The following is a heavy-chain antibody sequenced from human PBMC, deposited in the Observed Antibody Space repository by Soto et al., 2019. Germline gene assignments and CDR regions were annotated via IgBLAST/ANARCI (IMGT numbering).Heavy chain of an antibody. J-gene: IGHJ6*02. CDR2: IIPIFGTA. CDR3: GYCSGGSCWEDYYYYGMDV. D-gene: IGHD2-15*01. V-gene: IGHV1-69*13. CDR1: GGTFSSYA. Sequence: ASVKVSCKASGGTFSSYAISWVRQAPGQGLEWMGGIIPIFGTANYAQKFQGRVTITPDESTSTAYMELSSLRSEDTAVYYCGYCSGGSCWEDYYYYGMDVWGQGTTVTVSS.